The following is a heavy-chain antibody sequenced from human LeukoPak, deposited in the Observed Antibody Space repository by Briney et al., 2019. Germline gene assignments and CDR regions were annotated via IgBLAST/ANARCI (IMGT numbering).Heavy chain of an antibody. V-gene: IGHV1-18*01. CDR1: GYTFTSYG. CDR2: ISAYNGNT. CDR3: ARTITMIVVVTPGAFDI. Sequence: ASVKVSCKASGYTFTSYGISWVRQAPGQGLEWMGWISAYNGNTNYAQKLQGRVTMTTDTSTSTAYMELRSLRSDDTAVYYCARTITMIVVVTPGAFDIWGQGTMVTVSS. D-gene: IGHD3-22*01. J-gene: IGHJ3*02.